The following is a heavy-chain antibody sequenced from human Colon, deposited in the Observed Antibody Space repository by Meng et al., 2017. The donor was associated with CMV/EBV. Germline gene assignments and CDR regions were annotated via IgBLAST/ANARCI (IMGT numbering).Heavy chain of an antibody. Sequence: SGSTLVKPTQTLTLTCTFSGFSLSATGVGVGWIRQPSGKALEWLALIYWNDEKRYSPSLKTRLTITKDTSENQVVLTMTNMDPVDTATYYCAHRLRGGLDYYDSSGYYPDAFDIWGQGTMVTVSS. J-gene: IGHJ3*02. V-gene: IGHV2-5*01. D-gene: IGHD3-22*01. CDR3: AHRLRGGLDYYDSSGYYPDAFDI. CDR1: GFSLSATGVG. CDR2: IYWNDEK.